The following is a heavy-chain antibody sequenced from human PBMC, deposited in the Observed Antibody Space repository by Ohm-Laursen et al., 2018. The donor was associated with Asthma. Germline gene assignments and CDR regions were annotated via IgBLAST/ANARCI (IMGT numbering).Heavy chain of an antibody. J-gene: IGHJ6*02. D-gene: IGHD6-25*01. CDR3: ATYRSGWSNFYGMDV. CDR2: ISDHNDNT. CDR1: GYTFTTYG. Sequence: ASVKVSCKASGYTFTTYGVSWARQAPRQGLEWMGWISDHNDNTESAQKFQGRVTMTIDTSTSTAYMELRSLRSDDTAVYYCATYRSGWSNFYGMDVWGQGTTVTVSS. V-gene: IGHV1-18*01.